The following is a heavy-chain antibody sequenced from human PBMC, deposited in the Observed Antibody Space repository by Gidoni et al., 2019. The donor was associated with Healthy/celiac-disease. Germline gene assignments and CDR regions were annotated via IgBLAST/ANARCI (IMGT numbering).Heavy chain of an antibody. CDR3: ARGNRGGAFDI. Sequence: EVQLVESGGGLVKPGGSLRLSCAASGFTFSSYSMNWVRQAPGKGLGWVSSISSSSSYIYYADSVKGRFTISRDNAKNSLYLQMNSLRAEDKAVYYCARGNRGGAFDIWGQGTMVTVSS. V-gene: IGHV3-21*01. J-gene: IGHJ3*02. CDR2: ISSSSSYI. D-gene: IGHD3-16*01. CDR1: GFTFSSYS.